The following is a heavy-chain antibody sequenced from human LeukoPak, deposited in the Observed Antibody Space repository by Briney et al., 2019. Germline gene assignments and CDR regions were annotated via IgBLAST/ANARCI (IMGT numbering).Heavy chain of an antibody. Sequence: GGSLRLSCAASGFTFSDYYMSWVRQAPGKGLEWVSAISGSGGSTYYADSVKGRFTISRDNSKNTLYLQMNSLRAEDTAVYYCARGGMSTTIDYWGQGTLVTVSS. CDR3: ARGGMSTTIDY. V-gene: IGHV3-23*01. D-gene: IGHD5/OR15-5a*01. J-gene: IGHJ4*02. CDR2: ISGSGGST. CDR1: GFTFSDYY.